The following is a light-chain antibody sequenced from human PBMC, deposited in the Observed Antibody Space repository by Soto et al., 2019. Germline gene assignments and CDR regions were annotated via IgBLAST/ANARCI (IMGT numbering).Light chain of an antibody. Sequence: DIQMTQSQSSLSASVGARVTFTCRALQGTGNALAWYQQKPGKVPQLLIFSASTLKSGVPSRFSGSGSGTDFTLTISSLQPEDVATYYCQKYNSAPLTFGRGTKVEIK. CDR1: QGTGNA. CDR2: SAS. CDR3: QKYNSAPLT. V-gene: IGKV1-27*01. J-gene: IGKJ1*01.